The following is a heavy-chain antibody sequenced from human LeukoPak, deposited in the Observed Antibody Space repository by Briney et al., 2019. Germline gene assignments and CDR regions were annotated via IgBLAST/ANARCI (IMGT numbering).Heavy chain of an antibody. CDR3: AKAGSTIFGVVIPKLFDY. D-gene: IGHD3-3*01. CDR1: GFTFSSYG. Sequence: PGGSLRLSCAASGFTFSSYGMHWVRQAPGKGLEWVAVIWYDGSNKYYADSVKGRFTISRDNSKNTLYLQMNSLRAEDTAVYYCAKAGSTIFGVVIPKLFDYWGQGTLVTVSS. J-gene: IGHJ4*02. V-gene: IGHV3-33*06. CDR2: IWYDGSNK.